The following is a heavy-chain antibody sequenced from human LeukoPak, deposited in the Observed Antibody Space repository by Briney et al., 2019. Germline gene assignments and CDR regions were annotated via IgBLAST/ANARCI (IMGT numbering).Heavy chain of an antibody. CDR1: GFTFNTYR. D-gene: IGHD2-2*02. J-gene: IGHJ4*02. V-gene: IGHV3-21*01. CDR3: ARDHTYCSSSGCYIDY. Sequence: GGSLRLSCAASGFTFNTYRLNWVRQAPGKGLEWLSSISNSGSYIYYADSVKGRFTISRDNAKNSLFLQLNSLRAEDTAVYYCARDHTYCSSSGCYIDYWGQGTLVTVSS. CDR2: ISNSGSYI.